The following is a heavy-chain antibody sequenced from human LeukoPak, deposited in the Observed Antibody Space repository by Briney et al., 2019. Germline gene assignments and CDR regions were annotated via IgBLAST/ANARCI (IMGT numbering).Heavy chain of an antibody. J-gene: IGHJ4*02. D-gene: IGHD3-22*01. CDR1: GYTLTELS. CDR2: IIPIFGTA. CDR3: ARVQIRNYYDSSGYLDY. Sequence: SVKVSCKVSGYTLTELSMHWVRQAPGKGLEWMGGIIPIFGTANYAQKFQGRVTITADKSTSTAYMELSSLRSEDTAVYYCARVQIRNYYDSSGYLDYWGQGTLVTVSS. V-gene: IGHV1-69*06.